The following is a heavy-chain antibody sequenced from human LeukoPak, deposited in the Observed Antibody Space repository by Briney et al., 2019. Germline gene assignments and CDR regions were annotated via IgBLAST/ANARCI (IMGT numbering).Heavy chain of an antibody. D-gene: IGHD6-19*01. Sequence: GASVKVSCKASGYTFTSLDINWVRQATGQGLEWMGWMNPNSGNTGYAQKFQGRVTLTRNTSISTAYMELSSLTSEDTAVYYCARGIEAGVDYWGQGTLVTVSS. V-gene: IGHV1-8*01. J-gene: IGHJ4*02. CDR2: MNPNSGNT. CDR1: GYTFTSLD. CDR3: ARGIEAGVDY.